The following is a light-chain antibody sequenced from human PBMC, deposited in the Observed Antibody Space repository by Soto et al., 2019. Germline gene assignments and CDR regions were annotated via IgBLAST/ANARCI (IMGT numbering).Light chain of an antibody. CDR1: SSDVGGYNY. CDR3: SSYTSSSTLV. J-gene: IGLJ2*01. V-gene: IGLV2-14*01. Sequence: QSVLTQPASVSGSPGQSITISCTGTSSDVGGYNYVSWYQQHPGKATKLMIYDVSNRPSGVSNRFSGSKSANTASLTISGLQAEEEADYYCSSYTSSSTLVFGGGTKLTVL. CDR2: DVS.